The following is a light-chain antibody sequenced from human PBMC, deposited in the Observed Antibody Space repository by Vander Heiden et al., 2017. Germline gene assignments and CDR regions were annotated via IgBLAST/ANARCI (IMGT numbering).Light chain of an antibody. J-gene: IGKJ2*01. CDR3: QQRSYWPPYT. CDR1: QSVSSY. V-gene: IGKV3-11*01. Sequence: EIVLTQSPATLSLSPGERATLSCRASQSVSSYLAWYQQKPGQAPRLLIYDASNRATGIPARFSGSGYGTDFTLTISSREPEDFAVYYCQQRSYWPPYTFGQRTKLEIK. CDR2: DAS.